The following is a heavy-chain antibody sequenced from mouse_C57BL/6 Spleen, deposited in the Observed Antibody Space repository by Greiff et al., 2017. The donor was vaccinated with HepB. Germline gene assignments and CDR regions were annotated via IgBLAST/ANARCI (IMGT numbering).Heavy chain of an antibody. J-gene: IGHJ3*01. CDR3: ARSGGGRSWFAY. CDR2: INPGSGGT. Sequence: QVRLQQSGAELVRPGTSVKVSCKASGYAFTNYLIEWVKQRPGQGLEWIGVINPGSGGTNYNEKFKGKATLTADKSSSTAYMQLSSLTSEDSAVYFCARSGGGRSWFAYWGQGTLVTVSA. V-gene: IGHV1-54*01. D-gene: IGHD1-1*02. CDR1: GYAFTNYL.